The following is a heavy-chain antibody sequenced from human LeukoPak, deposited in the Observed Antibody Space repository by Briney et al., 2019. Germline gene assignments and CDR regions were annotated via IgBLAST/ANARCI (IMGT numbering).Heavy chain of an antibody. J-gene: IGHJ6*04. D-gene: IGHD3-10*02. CDR3: AELGITMIGGV. CDR1: GFTFSSYA. V-gene: IGHV3-21*01. CDR2: TSSSSSYI. Sequence: GGSLRLSCAASGFTFSSYAMSWVRQAPGKGLEWVSSTSSSSSYIYYADSVKGRFTISRDNAKKSLYLQMNRLRAEDTAVYYCAELGITMIGGVWGKGTTVTISS.